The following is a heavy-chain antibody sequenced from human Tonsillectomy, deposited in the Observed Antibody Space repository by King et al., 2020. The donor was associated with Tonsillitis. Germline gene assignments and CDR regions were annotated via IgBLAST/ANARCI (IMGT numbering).Heavy chain of an antibody. V-gene: IGHV3-11*06. J-gene: IGHJ6*02. D-gene: IGHD3-3*01. Sequence: QGQLVQSGGGLVKPGGSLRLSCAASGFTFSDYYMNWIRQAPGKGLEWVSYISSSSSYTNYADSVKGRFTISRDNAKNSLYLQMNSLRAEDTAVYYCAREVDFWSGIHYYGMDVWGQGTTVTVSS. CDR1: GFTFSDYY. CDR3: AREVDFWSGIHYYGMDV. CDR2: ISSSSSYT.